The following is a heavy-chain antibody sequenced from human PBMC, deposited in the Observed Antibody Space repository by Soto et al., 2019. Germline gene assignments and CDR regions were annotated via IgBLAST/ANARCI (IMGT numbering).Heavy chain of an antibody. Sequence: GASVKVSCKASGYTFTSYYMHWVRQAPGQGLEWMGIINPSGGSTSYAQKFQGRVTMTRDTSTSTVYMELSSLRSEDTAVYYCAMTAGASGYSGYDFPYGRRYYYYDMDVWGQGTTVTVSS. CDR1: GYTFTSYY. CDR2: INPSGGST. D-gene: IGHD5-12*01. CDR3: AMTAGASGYSGYDFPYGRRYYYYDMDV. V-gene: IGHV1-46*01. J-gene: IGHJ6*02.